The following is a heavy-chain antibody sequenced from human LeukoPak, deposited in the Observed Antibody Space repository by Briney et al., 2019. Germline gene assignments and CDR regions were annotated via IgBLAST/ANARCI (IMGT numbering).Heavy chain of an antibody. V-gene: IGHV3-7*01. D-gene: IGHD2-8*01. CDR1: GFIFSTYW. Sequence: GGSLRLSCAGSGFIFSTYWMGWVRQAPGKGLEWVANIKQDGSEEYYVDSVGGRFTISRDNAKKSLYLQMNSHRAEDTAVYYCAKVTLTSATFDYWGQGALVTVSS. CDR2: IKQDGSEE. J-gene: IGHJ4*02. CDR3: AKVTLTSATFDY.